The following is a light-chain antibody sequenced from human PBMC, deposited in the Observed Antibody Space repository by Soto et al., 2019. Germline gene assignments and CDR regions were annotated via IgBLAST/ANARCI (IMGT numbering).Light chain of an antibody. CDR1: QSVSSY. J-gene: IGKJ1*01. V-gene: IGKV3-11*01. CDR3: QQRSNWLWT. CDR2: DAS. Sequence: EIVLTQSTATLSLSPGERATLSCRASQSVSSYLAWCQQKPGQAPRLLIYDASNRATGIPARFSGSGSGTDFTLTISSLEPEDFAVYYCQQRSNWLWTVGQGTKVDTK.